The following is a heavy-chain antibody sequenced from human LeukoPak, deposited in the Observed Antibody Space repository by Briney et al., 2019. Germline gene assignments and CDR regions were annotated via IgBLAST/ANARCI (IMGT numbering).Heavy chain of an antibody. CDR2: ISWNRGTI. D-gene: IGHD3-22*01. Sequence: GRSLRLSCAASGFTFDDYAMHWVRQAPGKGLEWVSGISWNRGTIGYADSVKGRFTISRDNAKNSLYLQMNSLRAEDTALYYCAKDKDYDSSGSLDYWGQGTLVTVSS. CDR1: GFTFDDYA. J-gene: IGHJ4*02. V-gene: IGHV3-9*01. CDR3: AKDKDYDSSGSLDY.